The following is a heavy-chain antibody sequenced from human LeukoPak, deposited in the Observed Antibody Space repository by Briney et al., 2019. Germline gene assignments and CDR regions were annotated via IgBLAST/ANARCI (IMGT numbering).Heavy chain of an antibody. CDR3: ARDVFSGYSCGGGDCYPGY. CDR2: INPNSGGT. Sequence: ASVKVSCKASGYTFTGYYMHWVRQAPGQGLEWMGWINPNSGGTNYAQKFQGRVTMTRDTSISTAYMELSRLRSDDTAVYYCARDVFSGYSCGGGDCYPGYWGQGTLVTVSS. CDR1: GYTFTGYY. D-gene: IGHD2-21*02. J-gene: IGHJ4*02. V-gene: IGHV1-2*02.